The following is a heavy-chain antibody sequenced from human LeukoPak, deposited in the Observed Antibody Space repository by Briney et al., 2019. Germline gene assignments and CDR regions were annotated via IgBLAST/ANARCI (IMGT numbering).Heavy chain of an antibody. CDR3: AREMPSGSFDY. V-gene: IGHV3-30-3*01. CDR2: ISYDGSNK. Sequence: GGSLRLSCAASGFTFSSYAMHWVRQAPGKGLEWVAVISYDGSNKYYADSVKGRFTISRDNSKNTLYLQMNSLRAEDTAVYYCAREMPSGSFDYWGQGTLVTVFS. J-gene: IGHJ4*02. CDR1: GFTFSSYA. D-gene: IGHD1-26*01.